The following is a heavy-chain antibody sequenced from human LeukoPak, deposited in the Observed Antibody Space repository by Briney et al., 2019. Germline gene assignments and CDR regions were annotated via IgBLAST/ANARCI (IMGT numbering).Heavy chain of an antibody. CDR3: AREGGSRDSGYLRPYNFDY. J-gene: IGHJ4*02. D-gene: IGHD3-22*01. CDR1: GGSVSSGSYY. CDR2: IYYSGST. V-gene: IGHV4-61*01. Sequence: SETLSLTCTVSGGSVSSGSYYWSWIRQPPGQGQEWIGYIYYSGSTNYNPSLKSRVTISVDTSKNQFSLRLSSVTAADTAMYYCAREGGSRDSGYLRPYNFDYWGQGTLVTVSS.